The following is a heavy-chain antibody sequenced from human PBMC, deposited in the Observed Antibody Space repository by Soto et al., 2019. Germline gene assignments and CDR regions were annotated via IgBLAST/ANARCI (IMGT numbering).Heavy chain of an antibody. CDR3: VRVGEGYSSSCDFDY. CDR2: INAGNGNT. V-gene: IGHV1-3*01. Sequence: QVQLVQSGAEVKKPGASVKVSCKASGYTFTSYAMHWVRQATGQRLEWMGWINAGNGNTKYSQKFQGRVTITRYTSASTAYMELSSLRSEDTAVYYCVRVGEGYSSSCDFDYWGQGTLVTVSS. J-gene: IGHJ4*02. CDR1: GYTFTSYA. D-gene: IGHD6-13*01.